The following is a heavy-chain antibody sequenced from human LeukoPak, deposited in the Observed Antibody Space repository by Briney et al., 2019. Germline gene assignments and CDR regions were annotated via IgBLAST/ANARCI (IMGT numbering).Heavy chain of an antibody. V-gene: IGHV4-39*01. CDR1: GGSISSSSYY. CDR2: IYYSGST. CDR3: ARGIPFDP. Sequence: SETLSLTCTVSGGSISSSSYYWGWIRQPPGEGLEWIGSIYYSGSTYYNPSLKSRVTISVDTSENQFSLKLSSVTAADTAVYYCARGIPFDPWGQGTLVTVSS. J-gene: IGHJ5*02.